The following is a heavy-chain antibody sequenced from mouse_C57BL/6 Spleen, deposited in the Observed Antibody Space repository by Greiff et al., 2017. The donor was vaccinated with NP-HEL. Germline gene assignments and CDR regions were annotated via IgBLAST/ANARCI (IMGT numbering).Heavy chain of an antibody. CDR3: ARRGAYYGSSYYAMDY. D-gene: IGHD1-1*01. V-gene: IGHV2-2*01. J-gene: IGHJ4*01. CDR1: GFSLTSYG. CDR2: IWSGGST. Sequence: QVQLQQSGPGLVQPSQSLSITCTVSGFSLTSYGVHWVRESPGKGLEWLGVIWSGGSTDYNAAFIARLSISKDNSKSQVFFKMNSLQADDTAIYYCARRGAYYGSSYYAMDYWGQGTSVTVSS.